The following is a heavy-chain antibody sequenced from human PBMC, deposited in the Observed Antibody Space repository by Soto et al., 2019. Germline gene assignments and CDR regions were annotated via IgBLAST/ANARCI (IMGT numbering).Heavy chain of an antibody. CDR3: ARDRLRLGELSLLGYFDY. CDR1: GFTFSRHT. V-gene: IGHV3-30*04. Sequence: GGCLRLSCAASGFTFSRHTMHWVRQTPDKGLEWVASISYDGSNKYYADSVKGRFTISRDNSKNTLSVQMDSLRAEDTAVYYCARDRLRLGELSLLGYFDYWGQGTLVTVSS. CDR2: ISYDGSNK. J-gene: IGHJ4*02. D-gene: IGHD3-16*02.